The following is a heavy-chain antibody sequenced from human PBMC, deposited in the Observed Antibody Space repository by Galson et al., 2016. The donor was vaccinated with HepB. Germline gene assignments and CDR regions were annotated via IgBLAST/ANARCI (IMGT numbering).Heavy chain of an antibody. D-gene: IGHD3-22*01. CDR2: IIPIFGTA. CDR1: GGTFSSYF. V-gene: IGHV1-69*01. Sequence: KVSCKASGGTFSSYFINWVRQAPGQGLEWMGGIIPIFGTANYAQKFQDRVTITADESTNTAYMELSSLRSEDTALYYCANGAYYHDSSGYYSGTFDVWGQGTMVTVSS. CDR3: ANGAYYHDSSGYYSGTFDV. J-gene: IGHJ3*01.